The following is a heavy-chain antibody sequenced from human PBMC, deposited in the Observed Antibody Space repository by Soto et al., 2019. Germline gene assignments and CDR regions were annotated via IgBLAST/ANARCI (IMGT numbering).Heavy chain of an antibody. J-gene: IGHJ3*02. CDR3: ARLGLNDYDILTGYYKVHAFDI. Sequence: PSETLSLTCTVSGGSISSSSYYWGWIRPPPGKGLEWIGSIYYSGSTYYNPSLKSRVTISVDTSKNQFSLKLSSVTAADTAVYYCARLGLNDYDILTGYYKVHAFDIWGQGTMVTVS. CDR2: IYYSGST. D-gene: IGHD3-9*01. V-gene: IGHV4-39*01. CDR1: GGSISSSSYY.